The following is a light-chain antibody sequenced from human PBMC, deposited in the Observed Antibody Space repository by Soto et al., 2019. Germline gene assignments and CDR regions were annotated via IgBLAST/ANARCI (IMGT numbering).Light chain of an antibody. V-gene: IGLV1-40*01. Sequence: QSVLTQPPSVSGAPGQRLTISCTGSSSNIGAGYDVHWYQQLPGTAPKLLIYGNSNRPSGVPDRFSGSKSGTSASLAITGLQAEDEAEYYCQSYDSSRNVVFGGRTKLTVL. CDR2: GNS. CDR1: SSNIGAGYD. J-gene: IGLJ2*01. CDR3: QSYDSSRNVV.